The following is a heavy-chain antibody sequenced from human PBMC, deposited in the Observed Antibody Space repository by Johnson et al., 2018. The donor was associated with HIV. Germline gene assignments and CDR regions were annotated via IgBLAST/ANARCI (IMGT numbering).Heavy chain of an antibody. CDR2: INQDGSET. CDR3: ARARSDAFDI. V-gene: IGHV3-7*04. Sequence: EVQLVESGGGLVQPGGSLRLSCAASGFTFSSYWMTWVRQAPGKGLEWVANINQDGSETSYVDSVKGRFTISRDNAENSLYLQMTSLRAEDTAMYYCARARSDAFDIWGQGTMVTVSS. CDR1: GFTFSSYW. J-gene: IGHJ3*02.